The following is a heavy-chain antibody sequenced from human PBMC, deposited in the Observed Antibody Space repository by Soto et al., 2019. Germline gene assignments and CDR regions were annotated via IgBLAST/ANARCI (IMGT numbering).Heavy chain of an antibody. CDR3: ARVGLWFGEFMCFDY. V-gene: IGHV2-5*02. J-gene: IGHJ4*02. CDR1: GFSLSTSGVG. Sequence: QITLKESGPTLVKPTQTLTLTCTFSGFSLSTSGVGLGWIRQPPGKALEWLALSYWDDDKRYSPALKSRRTIANDPSKNQVVLTTTYMNPVYTAIYNYARVGLWFGEFMCFDYWGQGTLVAVS. D-gene: IGHD3-10*01. CDR2: SYWDDDK.